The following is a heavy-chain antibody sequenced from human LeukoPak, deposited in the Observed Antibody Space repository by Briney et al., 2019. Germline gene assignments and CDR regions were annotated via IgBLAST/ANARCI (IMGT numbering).Heavy chain of an antibody. CDR1: GGSICSGDYY. CDR2: IYYSGST. V-gene: IGHV4-30-4*01. J-gene: IGHJ4*02. Sequence: SQTLSLTCTVSGGSICSGDYYWSWIRQPPGKGLEWIGYIYYSGSTYYNPSLKSRVTISVDTSKNQFSLKLSSVTAADTAVYYCARDDDYGGKLDYWGQGTLVTVSS. D-gene: IGHD4-23*01. CDR3: ARDDDYGGKLDY.